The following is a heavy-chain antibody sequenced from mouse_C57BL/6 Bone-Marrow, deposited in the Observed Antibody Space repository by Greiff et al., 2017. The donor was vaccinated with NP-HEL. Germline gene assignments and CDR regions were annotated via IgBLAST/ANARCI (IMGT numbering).Heavy chain of an antibody. CDR1: GISITTGNYR. V-gene: IGHV3-5*01. J-gene: IGHJ1*03. D-gene: IGHD2-12*01. Sequence: EVKLVESGPGLVKPSQSVFLTCTVTGISITTGNYRWSWIRQFPGNKLEWIGYIYYSGTITYNPSLTSRTTITRDTPKNQFFLEMNSLTAEDTATYYCARMQLRRRYFDVWGTGTTVTVSS. CDR2: IYYSGTI. CDR3: ARMQLRRRYFDV.